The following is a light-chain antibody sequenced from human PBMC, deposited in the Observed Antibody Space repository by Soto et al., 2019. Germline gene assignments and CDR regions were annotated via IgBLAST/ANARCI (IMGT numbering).Light chain of an antibody. CDR3: QPYINFSGT. Sequence: DIQMPQSPSTLSASVGDRVTITCRASQSISNWLAWYQQKPGKAPKLLIYDASTLQSGVSSRFSGSGSGTEFTLTISNLQPDDFASYYCQPYINFSGTFGQGTKVDIK. CDR2: DAS. J-gene: IGKJ1*01. V-gene: IGKV1-5*01. CDR1: QSISNW.